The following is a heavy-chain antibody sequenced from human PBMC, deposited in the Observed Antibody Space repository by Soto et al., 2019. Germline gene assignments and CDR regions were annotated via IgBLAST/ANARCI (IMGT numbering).Heavy chain of an antibody. J-gene: IGHJ4*02. Sequence: QVQLVQSGAEVKKPGASVKVSCKASGYTFTSYGISWVRQAPGQGLEWMGWISCYNGNTKPAQKLQGRVTMTTDTPTRTDEMELRSLRSDDTAVYYCVRDLGGQIVDYWGQGPLVTVSS. CDR2: ISCYNGNT. V-gene: IGHV1-18*01. D-gene: IGHD1-26*01. CDR1: GYTFTSYG. CDR3: VRDLGGQIVDY.